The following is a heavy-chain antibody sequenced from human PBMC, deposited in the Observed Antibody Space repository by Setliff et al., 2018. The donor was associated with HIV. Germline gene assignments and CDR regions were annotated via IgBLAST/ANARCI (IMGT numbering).Heavy chain of an antibody. CDR2: IYYSGST. Sequence: SETLSLTCTVSGGSISSSSYYWGWIRQPPGKGLEWIGSIYYSGSTYYNPSLKSRVTISVDTSKNQFSLKLSSVTAADTAVYYCARLRREEQWLVRGWFDPWGQGTLVTGSS. CDR1: GGSISSSSYY. J-gene: IGHJ5*02. V-gene: IGHV4-39*01. D-gene: IGHD6-19*01. CDR3: ARLRREEQWLVRGWFDP.